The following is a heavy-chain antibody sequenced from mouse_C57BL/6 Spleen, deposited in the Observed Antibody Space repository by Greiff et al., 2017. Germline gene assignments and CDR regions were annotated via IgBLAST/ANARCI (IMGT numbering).Heavy chain of an antibody. Sequence: QVQLKQSGAELVRPGASVTLSCKASGYTFTDYEMHWVKQTPVHGLEWIGAIDPETGGTAYNQKFKGKAILTADKSSSTAYMELRSLTSEDSAVYYCTRWNDGYYRYYAMDYWGQGTSVTVSS. CDR1: GYTFTDYE. D-gene: IGHD2-3*01. J-gene: IGHJ4*01. CDR2: IDPETGGT. CDR3: TRWNDGYYRYYAMDY. V-gene: IGHV1-15*01.